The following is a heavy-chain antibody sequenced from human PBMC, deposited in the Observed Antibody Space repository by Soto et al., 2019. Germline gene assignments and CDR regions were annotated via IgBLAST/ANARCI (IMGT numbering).Heavy chain of an antibody. CDR3: ARDQVLLWFGESPVGMDV. Sequence: SVKVSCKDSGGIFSSYAISWVRQAPGQGLEWMGGIIPIFHTANYAQRFQGRATITADESTSTAYMELSSLRSEDTAVYYCARDQVLLWFGESPVGMDVWGQGTTVTVSS. CDR2: IIPIFHTA. V-gene: IGHV1-69*13. J-gene: IGHJ6*02. D-gene: IGHD3-10*01. CDR1: GGIFSSYA.